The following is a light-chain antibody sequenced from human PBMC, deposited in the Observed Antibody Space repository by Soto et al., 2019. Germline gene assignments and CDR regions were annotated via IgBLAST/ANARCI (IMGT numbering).Light chain of an antibody. CDR1: QSVSCSY. Sequence: EIVLTQSPGTLSLSPGERATLSCRASQSVSCSYLAWYQQKLGQAPRLLIYGASSRATGIPDRFSGSGSGTDSTLTMSRLEPEDFAAYYCQQYASPPWTFGQGTKVEIK. CDR3: QQYASPPWT. CDR2: GAS. J-gene: IGKJ1*01. V-gene: IGKV3-20*01.